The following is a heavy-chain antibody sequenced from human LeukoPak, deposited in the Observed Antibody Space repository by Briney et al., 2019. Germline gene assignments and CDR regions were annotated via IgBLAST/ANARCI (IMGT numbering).Heavy chain of an antibody. Sequence: GGSLRLSCAASGFTFSRHWMSWVRQAPGKGLEWVAHMRQDGNWRHHEDSVEGRFTISRDNAKNSLYLQMNSLRVEDTAVYYCARFGDPSTTLDYWGQGTRVTVSS. D-gene: IGHD3-16*01. V-gene: IGHV3-7*01. J-gene: IGHJ4*02. CDR1: GFTFSRHW. CDR3: ARFGDPSTTLDY. CDR2: MRQDGNWR.